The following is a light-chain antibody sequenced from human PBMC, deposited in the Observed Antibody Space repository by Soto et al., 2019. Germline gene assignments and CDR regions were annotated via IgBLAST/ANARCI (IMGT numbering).Light chain of an antibody. CDR2: AAS. J-gene: IGKJ2*02. V-gene: IGKV1-39*01. CDR3: QQSYSTPRT. Sequence: DIQMTQSPSSLSASVGDRVTITCRASQSISTYLNWYQEKVGKAPKLLIYAASSLQRGVPSRFSGSGSGTDFTLTISSLQPDDFATYYCQQSYSTPRTFGQGTKLEIK. CDR1: QSISTY.